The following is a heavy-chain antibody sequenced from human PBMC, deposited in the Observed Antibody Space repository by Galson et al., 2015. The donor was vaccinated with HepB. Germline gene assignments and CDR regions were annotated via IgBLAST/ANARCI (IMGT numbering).Heavy chain of an antibody. CDR2: IIPILGIA. V-gene: IGHV1-69*04. D-gene: IGHD6-19*01. J-gene: IGHJ4*02. CDR1: GGTFSSYA. CDR3: ARSSSGWSHRETYYFDY. Sequence: SVKVSCKASGGTFSSYAISWVRQAPGQGLEWMGRIIPILGIANYAQKFQGRVTITADKSTSTAYMELSSLRSEDTAVYYCARSSSGWSHRETYYFDYWGQGTLVTVSS.